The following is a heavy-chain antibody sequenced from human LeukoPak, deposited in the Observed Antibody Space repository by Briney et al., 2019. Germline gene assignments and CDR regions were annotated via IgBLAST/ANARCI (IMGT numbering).Heavy chain of an antibody. CDR1: GFTFSTHW. CDR2: IRQDGSEK. V-gene: IGHV3-7*05. Sequence: GGSLRLSCAAAGFTFSTHWMTWVRQAPGKGLEWVASIRQDGSEKQFVDSVKGRFTISRDNAKSSLYLQMNSLRAEDTAVYYCARGTAYCGGDCYAYWGQGTLVTVSS. J-gene: IGHJ4*02. D-gene: IGHD2-21*02. CDR3: ARGTAYCGGDCYAY.